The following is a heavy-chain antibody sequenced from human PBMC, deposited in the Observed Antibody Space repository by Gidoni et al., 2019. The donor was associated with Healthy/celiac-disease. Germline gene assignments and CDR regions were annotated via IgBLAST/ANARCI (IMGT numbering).Heavy chain of an antibody. D-gene: IGHD2-2*01. CDR2: IYYSGST. Sequence: QLQLQESGPGLVKPSETLSLTCTVSGGSISSSSYYWGWIRQPPGKGLEWIGSIYYSGSTYYNPSLKSRVTISVDTSKNQFSLKLSSVTAADTAVYYCARHQCSSTSCPKPYYYMDVWGKGTTVTVSS. V-gene: IGHV4-39*01. CDR3: ARHQCSSTSCPKPYYYMDV. J-gene: IGHJ6*03. CDR1: GGSISSSSYY.